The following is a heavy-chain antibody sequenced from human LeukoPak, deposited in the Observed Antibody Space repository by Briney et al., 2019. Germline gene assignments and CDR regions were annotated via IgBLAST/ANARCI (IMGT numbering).Heavy chain of an antibody. Sequence: GASVKVSCKASGYTFTSYDINWVRQATGQGLEWMGWMNPNSGNTGYAQKFQGRVTMTRNTSISTAYMELSSLRSEDTAVYYCAKDVRALNNYGSGSSGFYWGQGTLVTVSS. CDR2: MNPNSGNT. V-gene: IGHV1-8*01. J-gene: IGHJ4*02. CDR3: AKDVRALNNYGSGSSGFY. CDR1: GYTFTSYD. D-gene: IGHD3-10*01.